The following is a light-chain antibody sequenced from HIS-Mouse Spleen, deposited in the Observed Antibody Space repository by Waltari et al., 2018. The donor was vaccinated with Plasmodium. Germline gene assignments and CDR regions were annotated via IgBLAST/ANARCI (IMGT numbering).Light chain of an antibody. CDR2: QDS. CDR1: KLGDQS. CDR3: QAWDSSTAV. V-gene: IGLV3-1*01. J-gene: IGLJ3*02. Sequence: SYELTQPPSVSVSPGQTASITRSGDKLGDQSACWYQQKPGQSPVLVIYQDSKRPSGIPERFSGSNSGNTATLTISGTQAMDEADYYCQAWDSSTAVFGGGTKLTVL.